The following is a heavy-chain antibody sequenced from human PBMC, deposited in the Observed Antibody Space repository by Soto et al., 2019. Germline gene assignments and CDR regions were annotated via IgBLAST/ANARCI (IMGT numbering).Heavy chain of an antibody. CDR3: ARHPELADAFDI. CDR1: GGSISSSSYY. V-gene: IGHV4-39*01. D-gene: IGHD1-26*01. J-gene: IGHJ3*02. CDR2: IYYSGST. Sequence: QLQLQESGPGLVKPSETLSLTCTVSGGSISSSSYYWGWIRQPPGKGLEWIGSIYYSGSTYYNPSLKSRVTISVDTSKNQFSLKLSTVTAADTAVYYCARHPELADAFDIWGQGTMVTVSS.